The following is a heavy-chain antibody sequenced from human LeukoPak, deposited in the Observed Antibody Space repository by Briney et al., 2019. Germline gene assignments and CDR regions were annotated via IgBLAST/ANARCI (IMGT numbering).Heavy chain of an antibody. Sequence: GGSLRLSCAASGFTFSSYAMSWVRQAPGKGLEWVSSITGSGDDTNHADSVKGRFTISRDNSKNMLYLEMNSLSAGDTAVYYCAKAAAYSTGWRCDCWGQGTLVTVSS. CDR2: ITGSGDDT. CDR1: GFTFSSYA. CDR3: AKAAAYSTGWRCDC. D-gene: IGHD6-19*01. J-gene: IGHJ4*02. V-gene: IGHV3-23*01.